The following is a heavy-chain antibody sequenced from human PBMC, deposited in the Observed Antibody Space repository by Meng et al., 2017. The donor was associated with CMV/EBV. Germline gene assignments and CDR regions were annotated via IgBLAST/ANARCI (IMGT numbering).Heavy chain of an antibody. CDR1: GFSRGTSGVC. CDR2: IIRDDDK. V-gene: IGHV2-5*02. D-gene: IGHD6-13*01. Sequence: VNTSQPHAPRSTISGFSRGTSGVCLGWIRRPPARDREWLVLIIRDDDKPYSTSLKGSLTTTTENSNNKVVPTMPNMVPVDTATYYCAPHADIAAAGSYYYWGQGTLVTVSS. J-gene: IGHJ4*02. CDR3: APHADIAAAGSYYY.